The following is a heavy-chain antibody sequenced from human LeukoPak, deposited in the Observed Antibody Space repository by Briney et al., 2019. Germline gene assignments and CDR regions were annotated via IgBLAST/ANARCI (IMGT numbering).Heavy chain of an antibody. CDR1: GFTFSTFS. CDR3: ARVGKSSSWYFIDY. V-gene: IGHV3-21*01. J-gene: IGHJ4*02. D-gene: IGHD6-13*01. CDR2: ISISSTDYI. Sequence: GGSLRLSCGASGFTFSTFSMTWVRQAPGKGLEWVSSISISSTDYIYYADSVKGRFTISRDNAKNSLYQQMNSLRAEDTAVYYCARVGKSSSWYFIDYWGQGTLVTVSS.